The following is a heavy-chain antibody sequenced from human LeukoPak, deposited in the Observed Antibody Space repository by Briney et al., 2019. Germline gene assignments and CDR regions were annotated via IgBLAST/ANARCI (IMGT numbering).Heavy chain of an antibody. Sequence: SVTVSCKASGGTFSSYAISWVRQAPGQGLEWMGGIIPIFGTANYAQKFQGRVTITADGSTSTAYMELSSLRSEDTAVYYCTITYGDYTNWFDPWGQGTLVTVSS. D-gene: IGHD4-17*01. CDR2: IIPIFGTA. CDR1: GGTFSSYA. J-gene: IGHJ5*02. CDR3: TITYGDYTNWFDP. V-gene: IGHV1-69*13.